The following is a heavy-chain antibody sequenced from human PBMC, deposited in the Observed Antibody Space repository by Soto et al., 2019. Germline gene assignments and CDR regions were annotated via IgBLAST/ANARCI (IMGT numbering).Heavy chain of an antibody. J-gene: IGHJ4*02. CDR3: ASGQQLVRNY. V-gene: IGHV4-31*03. CDR1: GGSISSGGYY. Sequence: SETLSLTCTFSGGSISSGGYYWSWIRQHPGKGLEWIGYIYYSGTTYYNPSLKSRLTISLDTSRNQFSLELNSVSAADTAVYYCASGQQLVRNYWGQGTLVTVSS. CDR2: IYYSGTT. D-gene: IGHD6-13*01.